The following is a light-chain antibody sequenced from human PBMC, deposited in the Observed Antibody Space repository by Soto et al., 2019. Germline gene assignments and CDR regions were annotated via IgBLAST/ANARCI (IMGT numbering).Light chain of an antibody. J-gene: IGLJ1*01. Sequence: QSVLTRPPSVSGAPGQRVTISCTGSNSNIGAGYDVHWYQQLPGTAPKLLIYGNNNRPSGVPDRFSGSKSGTSASLAITGLQAEDEADYYCQSYDSSLSGYVFGTGTKVTVL. CDR3: QSYDSSLSGYV. CDR2: GNN. CDR1: NSNIGAGYD. V-gene: IGLV1-40*01.